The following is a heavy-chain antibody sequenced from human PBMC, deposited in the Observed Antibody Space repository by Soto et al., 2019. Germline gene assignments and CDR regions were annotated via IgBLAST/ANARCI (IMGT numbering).Heavy chain of an antibody. J-gene: IGHJ5*02. CDR1: GYTFTTYG. V-gene: IGHV1-18*01. Sequence: ASVKVSCKASGYTFTTYGISWVRQAPGQGLEWMGWINTHNGNTNYAQNLQGRVIMTADTSTSTAYMELRSLRSDDTAVYYCARDYGTGRASPWGQGTLVTVSS. CDR2: INTHNGNT. CDR3: ARDYGTGRASP. D-gene: IGHD3-10*01.